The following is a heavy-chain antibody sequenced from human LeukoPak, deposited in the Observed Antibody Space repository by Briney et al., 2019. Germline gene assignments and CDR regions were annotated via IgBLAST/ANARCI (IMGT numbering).Heavy chain of an antibody. CDR2: ISAYNGNT. D-gene: IGHD4-17*01. CDR3: ARDATYGDYARGYFDY. CDR1: GGTFSRYG. J-gene: IGHJ4*02. V-gene: IGHV1-18*01. Sequence: ASVKVSCKASGGTFSRYGISWVRQAPGQGLAWMAWISAYNGNTNYAEQLQGRAILTTDTSTSTAYMELRSLRSDDTAVYYCARDATYGDYARGYFDYWGQGTLVTVSS.